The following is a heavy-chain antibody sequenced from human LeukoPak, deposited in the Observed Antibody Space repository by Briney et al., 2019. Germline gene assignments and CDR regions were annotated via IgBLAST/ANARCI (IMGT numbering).Heavy chain of an antibody. CDR1: GGSISTGIYY. CDR2: IYTSGST. J-gene: IGHJ5*02. V-gene: IGHV4-61*02. D-gene: IGHD3-10*01. Sequence: SQTLSLTCTVSGGSISTGIYYWSWIRQPAGKGLEWIGRIYTSGSTNYNPSLKSRVTISVDTSKNQFSLKLSSVTAAETVVYYCARDLNDYYGSGSYYQTNWFDPWGQGTLVTVSS. CDR3: ARDLNDYYGSGSYYQTNWFDP.